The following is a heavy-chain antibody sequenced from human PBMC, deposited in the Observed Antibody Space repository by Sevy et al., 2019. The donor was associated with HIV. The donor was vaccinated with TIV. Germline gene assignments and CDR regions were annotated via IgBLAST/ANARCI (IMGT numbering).Heavy chain of an antibody. CDR3: TTGLATADTPEYYFDY. J-gene: IGHJ4*02. D-gene: IGHD5-12*01. CDR2: ITRNSYEAYGGTT. V-gene: IGHV3-49*03. Sequence: GGSLRLSCTTSGFTFDDYAMSWFRQAPGKGLEWVAFITRNSYEAYGGTTDYGASVKGRFIISRDESKSIAYLQMSSLKTEDTAVYYCTTGLATADTPEYYFDYWGQGTLVTVSS. CDR1: GFTFDDYA.